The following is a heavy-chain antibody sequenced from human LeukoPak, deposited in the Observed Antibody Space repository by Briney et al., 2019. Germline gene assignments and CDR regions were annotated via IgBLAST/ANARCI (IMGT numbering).Heavy chain of an antibody. CDR2: IYHSGST. CDR3: ARGARDGYNSLDY. J-gene: IGHJ4*02. V-gene: IGHV4-30-2*01. Sequence: SETLSLTCAVSGGSISSGGYSWSWIRQPPGKGLEWIGYIYHSGSTYYNPSLKSRVTISVDRSKNQFSLKLSSVTAADTAVCYCARGARDGYNSLDYWGQGTLVTVSS. D-gene: IGHD5-24*01. CDR1: GGSISSGGYS.